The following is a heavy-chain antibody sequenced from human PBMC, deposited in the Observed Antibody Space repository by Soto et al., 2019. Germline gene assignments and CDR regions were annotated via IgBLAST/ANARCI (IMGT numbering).Heavy chain of an antibody. CDR1: GVTFSSYA. D-gene: IGHD3-3*01. V-gene: IGHV3-23*01. Sequence: GGSLRLSCAASGVTFSSYAMSWVRQAPGKGLEWVSAISGSGGSTYYADSVKGRFTISRDNSKNTLYLQMNSLRAEDTAVYYCAKDLPPYDFWSGYPDYWGQGTLVTVSS. CDR2: ISGSGGST. CDR3: AKDLPPYDFWSGYPDY. J-gene: IGHJ4*02.